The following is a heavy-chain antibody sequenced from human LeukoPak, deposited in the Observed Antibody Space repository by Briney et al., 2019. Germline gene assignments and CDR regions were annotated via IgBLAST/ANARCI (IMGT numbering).Heavy chain of an antibody. CDR2: ISYSGSNM. CDR3: ARDKDWAFDY. Sequence: GRSLRLSCAASGFTFNSYTMNWVRQAPGKGLEWVSFISYSGSNMYYADSVKGRFTISRDNAKNSLYLQMDSLRADDTAVYYCARDKDWAFDYWGQGTLVTVSS. V-gene: IGHV3-48*01. J-gene: IGHJ4*02. CDR1: GFTFNSYT. D-gene: IGHD3-9*01.